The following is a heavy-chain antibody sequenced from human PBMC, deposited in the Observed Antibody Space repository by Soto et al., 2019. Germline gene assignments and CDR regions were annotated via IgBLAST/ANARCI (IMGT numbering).Heavy chain of an antibody. J-gene: IGHJ6*03. D-gene: IGHD3-9*01. Sequence: EVQLMESGGGLVHPGDSLRLSCAAAGFTFSDYAMHWVRQAPGKGLEYVSAISNSGGSPYYADSVKGRFTVSRDNSKNTLYLQMDGLRVEDTAVYYCATSAKFDHLYYYYVYMNVWGVGTTVTVSS. CDR3: ATSAKFDHLYYYYVYMNV. V-gene: IGHV3-64*07. CDR2: ISNSGGSP. CDR1: GFTFSDYA.